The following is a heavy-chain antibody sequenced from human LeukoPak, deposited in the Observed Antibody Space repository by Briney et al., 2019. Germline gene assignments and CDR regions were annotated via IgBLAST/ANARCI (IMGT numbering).Heavy chain of an antibody. CDR1: GFSFSSYW. CDR2: INSDGIST. V-gene: IGHV3-74*01. Sequence: GASLRPSRAASGFSFSSYWTHCVRHPPGKGLGWVLCINSDGISTSYADSVKNRFTISRDNANNKLSLQKNSLKDEDTAVYFCARSSSSLYGVDYWGQGTLVTVSS. J-gene: IGHJ4*02. CDR3: ARSSSSLYGVDY. D-gene: IGHD6-13*01.